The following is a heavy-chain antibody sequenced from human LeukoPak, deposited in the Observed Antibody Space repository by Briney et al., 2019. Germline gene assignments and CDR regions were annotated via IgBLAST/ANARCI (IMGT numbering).Heavy chain of an antibody. Sequence: VASVKVSCKASGYTFTSYGISWVRQAPGQGLEWMGWINPNSGGTNYAQKFQGRVTMTRDTSISTAYMELSRLRSDDTAVYYCARDRGPPTVAELFDPWGQGTLVTVSS. CDR3: ARDRGPPTVAELFDP. V-gene: IGHV1-2*02. CDR1: GYTFTSYG. D-gene: IGHD4-17*01. CDR2: INPNSGGT. J-gene: IGHJ5*02.